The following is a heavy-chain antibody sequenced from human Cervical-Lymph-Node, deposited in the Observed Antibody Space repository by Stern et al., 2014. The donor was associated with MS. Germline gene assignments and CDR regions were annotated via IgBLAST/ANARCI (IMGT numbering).Heavy chain of an antibody. Sequence: VQLVESGAEVKKPGSSVKVSCKASGDTFSSYAINWVRQVPGQGLEWMGGITPVFGTTNYAQKFQGRVTITADKSTNTAYMELMTLRSEDTAVYYCARGGGLVGYFDYWGQGTLVSASS. CDR2: ITPVFGTT. D-gene: IGHD1-26*01. J-gene: IGHJ4*02. CDR3: ARGGGLVGYFDY. CDR1: GDTFSSYA. V-gene: IGHV1-69*06.